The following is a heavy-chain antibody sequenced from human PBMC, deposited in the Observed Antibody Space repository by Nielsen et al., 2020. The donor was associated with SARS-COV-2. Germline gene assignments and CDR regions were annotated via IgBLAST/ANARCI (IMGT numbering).Heavy chain of an antibody. J-gene: IGHJ4*01. CDR3: GRAGAYASGAWAADY. CDR1: GFTLISHG. V-gene: IGHV3-33*08. CDR2: VWHDGGKK. Sequence: GESLKISCEVSGFTLISHGMHWVRQAPGKGLEWVAVVWHDGGKKYYADSVKGRFTISKDNSKLYLQMNNLRDEDTAVYHCGRAGAYASGAWAADYWGQGTQVIVSS. D-gene: IGHD3-10*01.